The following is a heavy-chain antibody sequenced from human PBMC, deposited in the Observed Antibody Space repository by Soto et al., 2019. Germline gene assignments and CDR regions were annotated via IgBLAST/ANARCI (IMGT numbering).Heavy chain of an antibody. CDR3: ARREIQGPIDY. CDR1: GYSISSSNW. Sequence: QVQLQESGPGLVKPSDTLSLTCAVSGYSISSSNWWGWIRQPPGKGLEWIGYIYYSGTTYYNPSLKSRGTMSVDTSMHQFSLKLTSATAVDTAVYYCARREIQGPIDYWGQGTLVTVSS. V-gene: IGHV4-28*01. D-gene: IGHD1-26*01. J-gene: IGHJ4*02. CDR2: IYYSGTT.